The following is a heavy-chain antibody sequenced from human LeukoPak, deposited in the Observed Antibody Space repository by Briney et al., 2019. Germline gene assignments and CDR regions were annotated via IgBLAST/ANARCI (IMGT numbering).Heavy chain of an antibody. V-gene: IGHV4-39*07. Sequence: SETLSLTCTVSGGSISSSSYYWGWIRQPPGKGLEWIGSIYYSGSTYYNPSLKSRVTISVDTSKNQFSLKLSSVTAADTAVYYCARDLGRAYYDSSGSDYWGQGTLVTVSS. J-gene: IGHJ4*02. CDR3: ARDLGRAYYDSSGSDY. D-gene: IGHD3-22*01. CDR2: IYYSGST. CDR1: GGSISSSSYY.